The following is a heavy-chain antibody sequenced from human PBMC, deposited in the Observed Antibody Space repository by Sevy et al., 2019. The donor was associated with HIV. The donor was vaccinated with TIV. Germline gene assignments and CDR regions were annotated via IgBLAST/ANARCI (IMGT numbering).Heavy chain of an antibody. D-gene: IGHD6-6*01. CDR1: GFMFSSDS. J-gene: IGHJ4*02. CDR3: AREAWGGAARPNYFDY. Sequence: GGSLRLSCAASGFMFSSDSMNWVRQAPGKGLEWVSSISSSSRYIYCADSVKGRFTISRDNAKNSLSLQMNSLRAEDTAVYYCAREAWGGAARPNYFDYWGQGTLVTVSS. CDR2: ISSSSRYI. V-gene: IGHV3-21*01.